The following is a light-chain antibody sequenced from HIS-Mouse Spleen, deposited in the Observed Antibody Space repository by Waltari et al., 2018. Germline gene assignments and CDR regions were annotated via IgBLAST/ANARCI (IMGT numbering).Light chain of an antibody. CDR3: SSYTSSSTF. V-gene: IGLV2-14*01. Sequence: QSALTQPAPVSGSPGQSSTISCTGTSSDVGGYNYVSWYQPHPGKAPKLMIYEVSNRPSGVSNRFSGSKSGNTASLTISGLQAEDEADYYCSSYTSSSTFFGTGTKVTVL. J-gene: IGLJ1*01. CDR2: EVS. CDR1: SSDVGGYNY.